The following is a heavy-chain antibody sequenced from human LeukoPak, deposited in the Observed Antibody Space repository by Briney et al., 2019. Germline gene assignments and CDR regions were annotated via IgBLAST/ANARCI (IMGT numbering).Heavy chain of an antibody. CDR2: IRPQPYGGTT. V-gene: IGHV3-49*04. D-gene: IGHD5-24*01. CDR1: GLNLGGYV. Sequence: GASVALSCTPSGLNLGGYVLTWARHAPGEGREGVGFIRPQPYGGTTEYAASVKGRFVISRDDSKGVAYLQMNSLKTEDTAVYYCAGADGYHYLDYWGQGTLVTVSS. J-gene: IGHJ4*02. CDR3: AGADGYHYLDY.